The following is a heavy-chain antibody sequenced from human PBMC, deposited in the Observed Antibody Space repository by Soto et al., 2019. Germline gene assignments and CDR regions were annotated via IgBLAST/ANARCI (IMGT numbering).Heavy chain of an antibody. J-gene: IGHJ1*01. CDR3: ARGGRTGGLDV. D-gene: IGHD3-16*01. CDR2: TSYDGSDK. CDR1: GFTFRSYV. Sequence: QVQLVESGGGVVQPGTSLRVSCVGSGFTFRSYVIHWVRQAPGKGLEWVALTSYDGSDKYYGDSVRGRFTISRDNSRNTVDLQMDSLRLEDTAFYYCARGGRTGGLDVWGQGTLVSVSS. V-gene: IGHV3-30*19.